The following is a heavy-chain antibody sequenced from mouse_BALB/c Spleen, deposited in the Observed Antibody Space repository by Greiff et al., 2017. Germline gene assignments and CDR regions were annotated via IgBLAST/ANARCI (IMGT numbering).Heavy chain of an antibody. CDR2: ISYDGSN. Sequence: EVQVVESGPGLVKPSQSLSLTCSVTGYSITSGYYWNWIRQFPGNKLEWMGYISYDGSNNYNPSLKNRISITRDTSKNQFFLKLNSVTTEDTATYYCASYYSWFAYWGQGTLVTVSA. D-gene: IGHD2-12*01. CDR1: GYSITSGYY. J-gene: IGHJ3*01. CDR3: ASYYSWFAY. V-gene: IGHV3-6*02.